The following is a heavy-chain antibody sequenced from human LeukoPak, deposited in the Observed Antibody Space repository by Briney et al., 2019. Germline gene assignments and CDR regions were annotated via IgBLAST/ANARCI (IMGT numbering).Heavy chain of an antibody. CDR2: ISAYNDNT. J-gene: IGHJ4*02. CDR1: GYTFASYG. V-gene: IGHV1-18*01. D-gene: IGHD6-13*01. Sequence: ASVKVSCNASGYTFASYGISWVRQAPGQGLEWMGWISAYNDNTKYAQNLQGRVTLTTDTSTSTAYMELRSLTSDDTALYYCARDTARITTPGGPDYWGQGTLVTVSS. CDR3: ARDTARITTPGGPDY.